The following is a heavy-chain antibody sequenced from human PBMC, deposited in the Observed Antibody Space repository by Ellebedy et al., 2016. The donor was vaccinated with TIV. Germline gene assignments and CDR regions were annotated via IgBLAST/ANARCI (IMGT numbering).Heavy chain of an antibody. CDR2: INPDNGVT. D-gene: IGHD6-19*01. J-gene: IGHJ6*02. CDR3: ARAPSVDPHMDV. V-gene: IGHV1-2*02. CDR1: GYSFTAYY. Sequence: AASVTVSCKTSGYSFTAYYIHWVRQAPGQGPEWVGWINPDNGVTVYEQKLQGRVTMTSDTSTRTVYMELSSLRSEDTAVYYCARAPSVDPHMDVWGQGTTVTVSS.